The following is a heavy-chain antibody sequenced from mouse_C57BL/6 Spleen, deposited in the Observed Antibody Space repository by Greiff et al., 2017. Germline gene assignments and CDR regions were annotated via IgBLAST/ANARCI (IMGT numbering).Heavy chain of an antibody. CDR2: INPNNGGT. D-gene: IGHD2-14*01. CDR3: AREGGVLPWFAY. Sequence: VQLQQSGPELVKPGASVKISCKASGYTFTDYYMNWVKQSHGKSLEWIGDINPNNGGTSYNQKFKGKATLTVDKSSSTAYMELRSLTSEDSAVYYCAREGGVLPWFAYWGQGTLVTVSA. V-gene: IGHV1-26*01. CDR1: GYTFTDYY. J-gene: IGHJ3*01.